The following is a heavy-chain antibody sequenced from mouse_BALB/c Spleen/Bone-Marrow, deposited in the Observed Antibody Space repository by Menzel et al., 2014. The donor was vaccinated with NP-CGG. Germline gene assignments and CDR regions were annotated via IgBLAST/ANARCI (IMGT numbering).Heavy chain of an antibody. CDR3: ARDDYDDQYYFDY. CDR1: GFTFSSYA. CDR2: ISSGGST. D-gene: IGHD2-4*01. V-gene: IGHV5-6-5*01. Sequence: EVKLVESGGGLVKPGGSLKLSCAASGFTFSSYAMSWVRQTPEKRLERVASISSGGSTYYPDSVKGQFTISRDNARNILYLQMSSLRSEDTAMYYCARDDYDDQYYFDYWGQGTTLTVSS. J-gene: IGHJ2*01.